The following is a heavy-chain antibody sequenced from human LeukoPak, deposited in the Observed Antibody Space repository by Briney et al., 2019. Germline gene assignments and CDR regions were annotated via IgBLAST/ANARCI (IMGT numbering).Heavy chain of an antibody. J-gene: IGHJ4*02. CDR1: GFTFSSYG. CDR2: IRYDGSNK. D-gene: IGHD3-10*01. Sequence: GGPLRLSCAASGFTFSSYGMHWVRQAPGKGLEWVAFIRYDGSNKYYADSVKGRFTISRDNSKNTLYLQMNSLRAEDTAVYYCAKEAPRFSAATPGYFDYWGQGTLVTVSS. V-gene: IGHV3-30*02. CDR3: AKEAPRFSAATPGYFDY.